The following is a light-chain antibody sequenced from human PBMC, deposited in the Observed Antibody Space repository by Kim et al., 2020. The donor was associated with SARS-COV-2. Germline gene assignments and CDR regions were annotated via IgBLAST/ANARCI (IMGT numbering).Light chain of an antibody. J-gene: IGLJ3*02. V-gene: IGLV3-21*04. CDR2: YDS. CDR3: PVWDSSRDQPV. CDR1: NIGSKS. Sequence: AQGDTVTCSCRSTNIGSKSVVWYQQLPGPAPVLLIYYDSERPSGIPERFSGSSSGTTASLTISRVESGDEADYYCPVWDSSRDQPVFGGGTKLTVL.